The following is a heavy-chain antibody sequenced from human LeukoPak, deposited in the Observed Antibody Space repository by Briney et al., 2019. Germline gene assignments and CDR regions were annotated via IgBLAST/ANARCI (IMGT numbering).Heavy chain of an antibody. V-gene: IGHV4-30-4*01. CDR2: INHSGST. Sequence: PSQTLSLTCTVSGGSISSGDYYWSWIRQPPGKGLEWIGEINHSGSTNYNPSLKSRVTISVDTSKNQFSLKLSSVTAADTAVYYCARPRGYCSGGSCSRGRDYYYGMDVWGQGTTVTVSS. CDR1: GGSISSGDYY. CDR3: ARPRGYCSGGSCSRGRDYYYGMDV. D-gene: IGHD2-15*01. J-gene: IGHJ6*02.